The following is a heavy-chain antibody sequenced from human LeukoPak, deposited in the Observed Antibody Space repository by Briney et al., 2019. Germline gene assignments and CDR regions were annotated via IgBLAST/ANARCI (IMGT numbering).Heavy chain of an antibody. CDR1: GYTFTSYY. CDR3: ARGVEGNCCDSSGYMV. J-gene: IGHJ4*02. Sequence: GASVKVSCKASGYTFTSYYMHWVRQAPGQGLEWMGIINPSGGSTSYAQKFQGRVTMTRDTSTSTVYMELSSLRSEDTAVYYCARGVEGNCCDSSGYMVWGQGTLVTVSS. V-gene: IGHV1-46*01. D-gene: IGHD3-22*01. CDR2: INPSGGST.